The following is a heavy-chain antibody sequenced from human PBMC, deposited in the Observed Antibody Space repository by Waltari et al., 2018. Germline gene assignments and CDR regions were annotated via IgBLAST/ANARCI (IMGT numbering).Heavy chain of an antibody. V-gene: IGHV3-21*01. Sequence: EVQVVESGGGLVKPGGSLRLSCQASGFTFSSYHMNWVRRAAGKGLEWVSSISSSSDNIYYADSVQGRFTISRDNAKNSLYLQMNSLRAEDTAVYYCARASRNVVPTVSDYWGQGTLVTVSS. CDR2: ISSSSDNI. J-gene: IGHJ4*02. CDR1: GFTFSSYH. CDR3: ARASRNVVPTVSDY. D-gene: IGHD4-17*01.